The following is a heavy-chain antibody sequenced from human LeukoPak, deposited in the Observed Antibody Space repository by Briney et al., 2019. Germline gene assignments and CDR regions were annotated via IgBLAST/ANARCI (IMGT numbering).Heavy chain of an antibody. CDR3: AHGIGYSSGWYVGYYFDY. J-gene: IGHJ4*02. V-gene: IGHV2-5*02. CDR1: GFSLSTSGVG. CDR2: IYWDDDK. D-gene: IGHD6-19*01. Sequence: KESGPTLVKPTQTLTLTCTFSGFSLSTSGVGVGWIRQPPGKALEWLSLIYWDDDKRYSPSLKSRLTITKDTSKNQVVLTMTNMDPVDTATYYCAHGIGYSSGWYVGYYFDYWGQGTLVTVSS.